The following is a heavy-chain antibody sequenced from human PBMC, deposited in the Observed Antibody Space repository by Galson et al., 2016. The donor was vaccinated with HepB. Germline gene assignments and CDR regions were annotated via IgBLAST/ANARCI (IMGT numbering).Heavy chain of an antibody. Sequence: SLRLSSAVSGFTFDTYGIHWVRQAPGKRLQWVAVVWNAGDIHSYADSVKGRFTISRDKSKNMVFLHMDSLRVDDTAFYYCAGDRGQGSQLDSWGQGTLVGVSS. CDR3: AGDRGQGSQLDS. V-gene: IGHV3-33*01. CDR2: VWNAGDIH. J-gene: IGHJ1*01. D-gene: IGHD1-1*01. CDR1: GFTFDTYG.